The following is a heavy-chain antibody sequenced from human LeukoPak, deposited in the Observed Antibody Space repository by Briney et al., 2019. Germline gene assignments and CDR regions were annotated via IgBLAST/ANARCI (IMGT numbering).Heavy chain of an antibody. V-gene: IGHV3-48*03. Sequence: QSGGSLRLSCAVSGFTFSSYEMNWVRQAPGKGLEWVSYISSSGSTIYYADSVKGRFTISRDNARNSLYLQMNSLRAEDTAVYYCAREDRSGVVTAAFDYWGQGTLVTVSS. J-gene: IGHJ4*02. CDR3: AREDRSGVVTAAFDY. CDR2: ISSSGSTI. CDR1: GFTFSSYE. D-gene: IGHD2-21*02.